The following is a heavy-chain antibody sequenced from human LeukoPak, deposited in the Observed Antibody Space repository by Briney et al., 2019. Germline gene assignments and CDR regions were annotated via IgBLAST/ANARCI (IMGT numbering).Heavy chain of an antibody. CDR1: GGSISSGDYY. CDR2: IYYSGST. CDR3: ARGRVKGNGMDV. D-gene: IGHD3-10*01. V-gene: IGHV4-30-4*01. Sequence: SETPSLTCTVSGGSISSGDYYWSWIRQPPGKGLEWIGYIYYSGSTYYNPSLKSRVTISVDTSKNQFSLKLSSVTAADTAVYYCARGRVKGNGMDVWGQGTTVTVSS. J-gene: IGHJ6*02.